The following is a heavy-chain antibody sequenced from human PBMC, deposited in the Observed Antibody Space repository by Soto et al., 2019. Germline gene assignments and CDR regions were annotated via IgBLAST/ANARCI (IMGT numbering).Heavy chain of an antibody. Sequence: ASVKVSCKASGYSFTDYHIHWVRQAPGQGLEWLGRINPKSGGTSTAQKFQGWVTMTTDTSISTASMELTRLTSDDTAIYYCARGDSTDCSNGVCSFFYNHDMDVWGQGTTVPAPS. D-gene: IGHD2-8*01. J-gene: IGHJ6*02. CDR3: ARGDSTDCSNGVCSFFYNHDMDV. V-gene: IGHV1-2*04. CDR1: GYSFTDYH. CDR2: INPKSGGT.